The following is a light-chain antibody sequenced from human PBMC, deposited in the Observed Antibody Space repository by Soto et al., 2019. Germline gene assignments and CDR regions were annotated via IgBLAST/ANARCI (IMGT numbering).Light chain of an antibody. CDR3: AAWDGSLNADV. Sequence: QSVLTQPPSASGTPGQRVTISCSGSSSNIGSNAVNWYQQFPGTAPKLLIYTDNQRPSGVPDRFSGSKSGTSASLAISGLQSEAEADYFCAAWDGSLNADVFGTGTKLTVL. V-gene: IGLV1-44*01. CDR2: TDN. J-gene: IGLJ1*01. CDR1: SSNIGSNA.